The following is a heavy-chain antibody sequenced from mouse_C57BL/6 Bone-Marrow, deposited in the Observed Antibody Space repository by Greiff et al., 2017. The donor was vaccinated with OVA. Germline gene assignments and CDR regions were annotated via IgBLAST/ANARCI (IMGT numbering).Heavy chain of an antibody. J-gene: IGHJ3*01. CDR3: ARHRGGFAY. CDR2: ISGGGGNT. CDR1: GFTFSSYT. Sequence: EVKLMESGGGLVKPGGSLKLSCAASGFTFSSYTMSWVRQTPEKRLEWVATISGGGGNTHYPDNAKNTLYLQMSSLRSEDTAMYYCARHRGGFAYWGQGTLVTVSA. V-gene: IGHV5-9*04.